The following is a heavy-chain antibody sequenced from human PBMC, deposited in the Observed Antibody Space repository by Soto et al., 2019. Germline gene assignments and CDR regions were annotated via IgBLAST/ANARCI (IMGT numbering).Heavy chain of an antibody. CDR2: ISSSSSYI. Sequence: EVQLVESGGGLVKPGGSLRLSCAASGFTFSSYSMNWVRQAPGKGLEWVSSISSSSSYIYYADSVKGRFTISRDNAKNSLYLQMNSLRAEDTAVYYCARDIYLKEYNWNYGIWASDIWGQGTMVTVSS. D-gene: IGHD1-7*01. CDR3: ARDIYLKEYNWNYGIWASDI. V-gene: IGHV3-21*01. J-gene: IGHJ3*02. CDR1: GFTFSSYS.